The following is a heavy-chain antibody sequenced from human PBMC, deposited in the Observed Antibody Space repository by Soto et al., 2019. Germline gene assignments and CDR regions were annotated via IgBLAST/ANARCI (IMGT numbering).Heavy chain of an antibody. CDR3: VRGGKTAGAFDI. V-gene: IGHV3-33*01. D-gene: IGHD3-16*01. CDR1: GFTFSHYG. CDR2: IWDDANKR. J-gene: IGHJ3*02. Sequence: QLVESGGGVVQPGRSLRLSCAASGFTFSHYGMHWVRQAPGKGLEWVAVIWDDANKRYYPDSVRGRFTISRDNSVNTLYLQMNSLTGEDTAVYYCVRGGKTAGAFDIWGQGTMVTVSS.